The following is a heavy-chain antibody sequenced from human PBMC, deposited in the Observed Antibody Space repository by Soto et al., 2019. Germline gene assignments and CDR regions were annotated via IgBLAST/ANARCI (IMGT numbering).Heavy chain of an antibody. V-gene: IGHV4-4*07. CDR3: ARGPGGFGDFSLDY. CDR1: GGSINSYY. J-gene: IGHJ4*02. D-gene: IGHD3-10*01. Sequence: SETLSLTCTVSGGSINSYYWSWIRQPAGKGLEWVGRIYSGGSTNYNPSLKSRLTVSVDTSKNQFSLKLTSVTAADTAVYYCARGPGGFGDFSLDYWGQGTLVTVSS. CDR2: IYSGGST.